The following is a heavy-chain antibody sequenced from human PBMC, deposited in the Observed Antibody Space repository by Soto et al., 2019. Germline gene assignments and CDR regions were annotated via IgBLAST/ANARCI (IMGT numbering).Heavy chain of an antibody. Sequence: SQTLSLTCVISGDSVSSTSAAWSWIRQSPSRGLEWLGRTYYRSKWYSDYAVSVKSQITINPDTSKNQFSLQLNSVTPEDTAVYYCARGSYYSGWVWGQGTLVTV. CDR2: TYYRSKWYS. J-gene: IGHJ4*02. V-gene: IGHV6-1*01. D-gene: IGHD6-19*01. CDR3: ARGSYYSGWV. CDR1: GDSVSSTSAA.